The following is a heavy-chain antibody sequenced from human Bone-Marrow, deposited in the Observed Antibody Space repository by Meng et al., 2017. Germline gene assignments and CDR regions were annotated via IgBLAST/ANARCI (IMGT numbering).Heavy chain of an antibody. V-gene: IGHV4-59*01. CDR2: SYYSGST. D-gene: IGHD4-23*01. J-gene: IGHJ4*02. CDR1: GGSISSYY. Sequence: SETLSPTFPVPGGSISSYYWSWTRQPPGKGLEWFGYSYYSGSTNYNPSLKSRVTISVDTSKNQFSLKLSSVTAADTAVYYCARAYDYGGNFDYWGQGTLVTVSS. CDR3: ARAYDYGGNFDY.